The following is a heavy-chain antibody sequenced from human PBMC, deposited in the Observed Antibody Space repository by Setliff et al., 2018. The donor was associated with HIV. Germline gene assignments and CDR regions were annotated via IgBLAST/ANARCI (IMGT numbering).Heavy chain of an antibody. J-gene: IGHJ5*01. V-gene: IGHV1-2*02. Sequence: ASVKVSCKASGYTFTAYYMHWVRQAPGQGLEWMGWINPNSGGTDYAQKFRGRVTMTRDTSISTAYMGLSRLTSDDTAVYFCATDPNWGASWGRGTLVTVSS. CDR2: INPNSGGT. D-gene: IGHD7-27*01. CDR3: ATDPNWGAS. CDR1: GYTFTAYY.